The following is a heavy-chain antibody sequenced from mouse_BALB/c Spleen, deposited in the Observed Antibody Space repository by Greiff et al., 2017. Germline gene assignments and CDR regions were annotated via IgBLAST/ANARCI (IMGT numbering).Heavy chain of an antibody. CDR1: GYSITSDYA. CDR3: ARWDYGSSYGFDY. V-gene: IGHV3-2*02. CDR2: ISYSGSN. D-gene: IGHD1-1*01. J-gene: IGHJ2*01. Sequence: EVQGVESGPGLVKPSQSLSLTCTVTGYSITSDYAWNWIRQFPGNKLEWMGYISYSGSNSYNPSLKSRISITRDTSKNQFFLQLNSVTTEDTATYYCARWDYGSSYGFDYWGQGTTLTVSS.